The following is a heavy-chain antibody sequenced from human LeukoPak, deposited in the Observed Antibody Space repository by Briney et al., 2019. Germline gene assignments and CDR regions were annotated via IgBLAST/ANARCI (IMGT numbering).Heavy chain of an antibody. CDR3: ARYRVGYKLVRTFDP. Sequence: GGSLRLSCAASGFTFSSYWMSWVRQAPGKGLEWVANIKQDGSEKYYVDSVKGRFTISRDNAKNSLYLQMNSLRAEDTAVYYCARYRVGYKLVRTFDPWGQGTLVTVSS. J-gene: IGHJ5*02. V-gene: IGHV3-7*01. CDR2: IKQDGSEK. CDR1: GFTFSSYW. D-gene: IGHD5-24*01.